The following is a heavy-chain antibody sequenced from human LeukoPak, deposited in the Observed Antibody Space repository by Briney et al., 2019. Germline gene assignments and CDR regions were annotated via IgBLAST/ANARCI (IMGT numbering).Heavy chain of an antibody. D-gene: IGHD6-13*01. CDR3: AKCRGSSWSDYFDY. CDR2: ISDSGGST. CDR1: GFSLSRYA. Sequence: QPGASLRLSCAVSGFSLSRYAMSWVRKAPEKGLEWVSAISDSGGSTYYADSVKGRFTISRDNSRNTLYLQMNTLRAEDTAVYYCAKCRGSSWSDYFDYWGQGTLVTVSS. V-gene: IGHV3-23*01. J-gene: IGHJ4*02.